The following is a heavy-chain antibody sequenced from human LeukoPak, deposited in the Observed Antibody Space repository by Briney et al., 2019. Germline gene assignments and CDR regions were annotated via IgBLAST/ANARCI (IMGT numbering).Heavy chain of an antibody. CDR1: GFTFTNYW. Sequence: GGSLRLSCAVSGFTFTNYWMTWVRQAPGKGLEWVANIKHDGSGPSYLDSVKGRFTISRDNARNSLSLQMSSLRAEDTAVYYCARAREITVSGTDCFDYWGQGTLVTVSS. V-gene: IGHV3-7*01. CDR2: IKHDGSGP. J-gene: IGHJ4*02. D-gene: IGHD6-19*01. CDR3: ARAREITVSGTDCFDY.